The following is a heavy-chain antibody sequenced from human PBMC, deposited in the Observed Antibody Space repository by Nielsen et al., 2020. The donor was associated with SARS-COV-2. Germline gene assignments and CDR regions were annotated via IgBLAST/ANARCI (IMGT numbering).Heavy chain of an antibody. J-gene: IGHJ3*02. V-gene: IGHV4-34*01. Sequence: GSLRLSCAVYGGSFSGYYWSWIRQPPGKGLEWIGEINHSGSTTYNPSLKSRVTISLDTSKTQFSLRLSSVTAADTAMYYCARERGGDYGEAFDIWGQGTMVTVSS. CDR3: ARERGGDYGEAFDI. D-gene: IGHD4-17*01. CDR2: INHSGST. CDR1: GGSFSGYY.